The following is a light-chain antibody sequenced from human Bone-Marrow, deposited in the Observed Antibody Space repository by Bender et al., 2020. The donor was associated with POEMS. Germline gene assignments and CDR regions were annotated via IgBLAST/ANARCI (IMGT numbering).Light chain of an antibody. CDR1: SSNIGGNA. V-gene: IGLV1-44*01. CDR3: SAWDDILNGWV. CDR2: GND. Sequence: QSVLTQPPSASETPGQRVTISCSGSSSNIGGNAVNWWQQLPGTAPKLLIYGNDQRPSGVPDRFSGSKSGTSASLAISGLQSEDEADYYCSAWDDILNGWVFGGGTELTVL. J-gene: IGLJ3*02.